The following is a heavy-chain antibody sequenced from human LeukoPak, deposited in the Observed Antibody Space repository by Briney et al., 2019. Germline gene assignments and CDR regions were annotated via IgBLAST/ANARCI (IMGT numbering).Heavy chain of an antibody. J-gene: IGHJ4*02. V-gene: IGHV3-30*03. CDR2: ISYDGSNK. D-gene: IGHD6-19*01. CDR3: VANFDY. Sequence: GGSLRLSCAASGFTFSSYGMHWVRQAPGKGLEWVAVISYDGSNKYYADSVKGRFTISRDNSKNTLYLQMNSLRAEDMSVHRAVANFDYWGQGTLVTVSS. CDR1: GFTFSSYG.